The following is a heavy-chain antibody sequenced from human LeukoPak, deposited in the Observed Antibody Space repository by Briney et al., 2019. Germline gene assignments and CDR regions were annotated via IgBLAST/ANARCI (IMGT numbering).Heavy chain of an antibody. CDR2: INDDGSTT. CDR3: ASDRRSDSSGYAFDI. V-gene: IGHV3-74*01. D-gene: IGHD3-22*01. CDR1: GFTFSRSW. J-gene: IGHJ3*02. Sequence: GGSLRLSCAASGFTFSRSWMHWVRQAPGKGLVWVSRINDDGSTTSYADSVKGRFTISRDNAKNSLYLQMNSLGAEDTAFYYCASDRRSDSSGYAFDIWGQGTMVTVSS.